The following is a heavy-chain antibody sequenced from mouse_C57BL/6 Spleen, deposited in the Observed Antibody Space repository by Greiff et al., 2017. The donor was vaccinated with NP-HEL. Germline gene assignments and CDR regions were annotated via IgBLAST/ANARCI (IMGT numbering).Heavy chain of an antibody. Sequence: VQLQQSGAELVKPGASVKLSCTASGFTIKDYYMHWVKQRPEQGLEWIGRIDPEDGETKYAPKFPGKATITADTSSNTAYLQLSSLTSEDTAVYYCARPSHGSPWDYWGQGTSVTVSS. D-gene: IGHD1-1*01. CDR3: ARPSHGSPWDY. CDR1: GFTIKDYY. CDR2: IDPEDGET. V-gene: IGHV14-2*01. J-gene: IGHJ4*01.